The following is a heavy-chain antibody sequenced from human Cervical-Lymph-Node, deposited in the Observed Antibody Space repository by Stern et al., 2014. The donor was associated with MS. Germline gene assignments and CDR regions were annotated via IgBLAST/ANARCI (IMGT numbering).Heavy chain of an antibody. J-gene: IGHJ4*01. CDR1: GFTFSSYG. V-gene: IGHV3-33*01. D-gene: IGHD3-3*01. CDR2: IWSDGNNK. CDR3: ARAVLRFLEWLPDY. Sequence: VQLVESGGGVVQPGRSLRLSCAASGFTFSSYGMHWVRQAPGKGLEWVAVIWSDGNNKYYADSLKGRFTISRDNSQNKLYLRMNSRRAEDTVVYYCARAVLRFLEWLPDYWGQGTLVTVSS.